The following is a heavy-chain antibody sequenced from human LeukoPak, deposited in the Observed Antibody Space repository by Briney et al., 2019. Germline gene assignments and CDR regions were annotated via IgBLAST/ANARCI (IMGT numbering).Heavy chain of an antibody. CDR2: INSDGSET. CDR1: GFTFSSNW. J-gene: IGHJ4*02. D-gene: IGHD3-9*01. Sequence: PGGSLRLSCVASGFTFSSNWMHWVRQGPGKGLVWVSRINSDGSETRHADSVKGRFTISRDNAKNTLYLQINSLRDDDTAVYYCAKVPLLRYFDSWGQGTLVTVSS. CDR3: AKVPLLRYFDS. V-gene: IGHV3-74*01.